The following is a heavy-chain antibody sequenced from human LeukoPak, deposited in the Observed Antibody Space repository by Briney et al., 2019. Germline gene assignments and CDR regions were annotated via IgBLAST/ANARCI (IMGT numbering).Heavy chain of an antibody. J-gene: IGHJ4*02. Sequence: GGSLRLSCAASGFTFSSYAMSWVRQAPGKGLEWVSAISGSGGSTYYADSVKGRFTISRDNSKNTLYLQMNSLRAEDMAVYYCARVSVGRYYFDNWGQGTPVTVS. CDR2: ISGSGGST. CDR1: GFTFSSYA. V-gene: IGHV3-23*01. CDR3: ARVSVGRYYFDN. D-gene: IGHD3-3*02.